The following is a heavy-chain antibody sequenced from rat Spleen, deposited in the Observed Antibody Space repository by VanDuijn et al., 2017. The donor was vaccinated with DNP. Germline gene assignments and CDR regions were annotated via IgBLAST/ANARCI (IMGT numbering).Heavy chain of an antibody. Sequence: QVQLKESGPGLVQPSRNLSLTCTVSGFSLTSYGVSWVRQPPGTGLEWIAAIWSGGSTDYNSAPKSLLSISRDTSKSQVRLKMNSLQTDDTGTYYCTRDYGGYMDAWGQGTSVTVSS. CDR2: IWSGGST. CDR1: GFSLTSYG. J-gene: IGHJ4*01. CDR3: TRDYGGYMDA. V-gene: IGHV2-15*01. D-gene: IGHD1-11*01.